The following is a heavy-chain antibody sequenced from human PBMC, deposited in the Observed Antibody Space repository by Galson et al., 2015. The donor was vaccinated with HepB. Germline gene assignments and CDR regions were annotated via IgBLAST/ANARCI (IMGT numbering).Heavy chain of an antibody. CDR2: INPNSGGT. CDR3: ARERDYGDYGAPGGAFDI. V-gene: IGHV1-2*04. Sequence: SVKVSCKASGGTFSSYAISWVRQAPGQGLEWMGWINPNSGGTSYAQKFQGWVTMTRDTSISTAYMELSRLRSDDTAVYYCARERDYGDYGAPGGAFDIWGQGTMVTVSS. CDR1: GGTFSSYA. J-gene: IGHJ3*02. D-gene: IGHD4-17*01.